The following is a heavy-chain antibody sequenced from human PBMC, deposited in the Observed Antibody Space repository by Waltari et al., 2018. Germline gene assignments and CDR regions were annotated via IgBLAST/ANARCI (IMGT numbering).Heavy chain of an antibody. J-gene: IGHJ4*02. Sequence: QVQLVQSGAEVKKPGASVKVSCKVSGSPLTELSMHWFRQAPGKGLEWMGGFDPEDGETSYAQKFQGRVTMTEDTSTDTADMELSRLRSEDTAVYYCATSIAVAATPYYFDYWGQGTLVTGSS. V-gene: IGHV1-24*01. D-gene: IGHD6-19*01. CDR2: FDPEDGET. CDR3: ATSIAVAATPYYFDY. CDR1: GSPLTELS.